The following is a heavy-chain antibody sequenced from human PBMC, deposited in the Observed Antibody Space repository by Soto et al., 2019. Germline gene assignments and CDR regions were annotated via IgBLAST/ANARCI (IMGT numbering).Heavy chain of an antibody. CDR1: GFTFSTYA. CDR2: ITTSGGKT. Sequence: EVQLLESGGGLVQPGGSLRLSCAASGFTFSTYAMSWVRQAPGKGLEWVSTITTSGGKTYYADSVQGRFTISRDKSKNTLYLQMNSLRSEDTAVYYCAGRYCTNGVCYTNYYYYLDVWGKGTTVTVSS. V-gene: IGHV3-23*01. D-gene: IGHD2-8*01. CDR3: AGRYCTNGVCYTNYYYYLDV. J-gene: IGHJ6*03.